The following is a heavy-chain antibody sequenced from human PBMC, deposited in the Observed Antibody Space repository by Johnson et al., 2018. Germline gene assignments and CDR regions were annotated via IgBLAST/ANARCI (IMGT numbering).Heavy chain of an antibody. CDR3: TRYSITAIVG. J-gene: IGHJ1*01. CDR1: GFSFGDYA. Sequence: VQLVECGGGLVKPGLSLRLSCAASGFSFGDYAMRWFRQASEKGLAWVGFIRSKAYGGTTEYAATVRGRFSISRDDSKSHAYLQMNSLETEDTAGYYCTRYSITAIVGGGQGTLVTVSS. CDR2: IRSKAYGGTT. D-gene: IGHD3-22*01. V-gene: IGHV3-49*05.